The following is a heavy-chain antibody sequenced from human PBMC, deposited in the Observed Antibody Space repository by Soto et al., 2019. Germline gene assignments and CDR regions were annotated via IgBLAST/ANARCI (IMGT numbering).Heavy chain of an antibody. CDR2: IYYSGST. Sequence: SETLSLTCTVSGGSISSSSYYWGWIRQPPGKGLEWIGSIYYSGSTYYNPSLKSRVTISVDTSKNQFSLKLSSVTAADTAVYYCARQSRLLLNFDYWGQGTLVTVSS. J-gene: IGHJ4*02. CDR3: ARQSRLLLNFDY. CDR1: GGSISSSSYY. V-gene: IGHV4-39*01. D-gene: IGHD2-15*01.